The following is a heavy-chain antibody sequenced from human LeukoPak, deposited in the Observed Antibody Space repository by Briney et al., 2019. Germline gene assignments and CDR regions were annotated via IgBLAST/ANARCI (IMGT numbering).Heavy chain of an antibody. D-gene: IGHD3-9*01. Sequence: TSVKVSCKASGGTFSSYAISWVRQAPGHGLEWMGGIIPIFGTANYAQQFQGRVTIITDESTNTAYMELSSLRTEDTAVYYCARVAAILAGYYNYRPAAIDYCGQGTLVTVSS. V-gene: IGHV1-69*05. CDR2: IIPIFGTA. CDR1: GGTFSSYA. J-gene: IGHJ4*02. CDR3: ARVAAILAGYYNYRPAAIDY.